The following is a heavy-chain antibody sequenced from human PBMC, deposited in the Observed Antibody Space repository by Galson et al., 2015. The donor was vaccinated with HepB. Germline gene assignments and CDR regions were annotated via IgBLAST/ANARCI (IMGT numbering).Heavy chain of an antibody. D-gene: IGHD3-10*01. CDR1: GYTFTTNA. CDR3: AREDRRRITMVRGLVLGGWFDP. CDR2: INTNPGNP. J-gene: IGHJ5*02. V-gene: IGHV7-4-1*02. Sequence: SVKVSCKASGYTFTTNAMIWVRQAPGQGLEWMGWINTNPGNPTYAQGFTGRFVFSLDTSVSTAYLQISSLKAEDTAVYYCAREDRRRITMVRGLVLGGWFDPWGQGTLVTVSS.